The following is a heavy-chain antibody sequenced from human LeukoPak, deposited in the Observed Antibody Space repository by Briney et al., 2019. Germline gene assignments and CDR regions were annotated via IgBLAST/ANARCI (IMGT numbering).Heavy chain of an antibody. CDR1: GFTFSSYA. J-gene: IGHJ4*02. CDR3: AKVGGVYYDSSGYYRRGYYFDY. V-gene: IGHV3-23*01. D-gene: IGHD3-22*01. Sequence: GGSLRLSCAASGFTFSSYAMSWVRQAPGKGLEWVSGISGSGRSTYYADSVKGRFTISRDNSKNTLYLQMNSLRAEDTAVYYCAKVGGVYYDSSGYYRRGYYFDYWGQGTLVTVSS. CDR2: ISGSGRST.